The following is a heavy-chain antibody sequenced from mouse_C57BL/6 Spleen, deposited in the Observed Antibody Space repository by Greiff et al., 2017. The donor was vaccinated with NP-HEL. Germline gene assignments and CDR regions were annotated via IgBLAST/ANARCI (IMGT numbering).Heavy chain of an antibody. D-gene: IGHD1-1*02. Sequence: EVQLQESGGGLVQPGGSLSLSCAASGFTFTDYYMSWVRQPPGKALEWLGFIRNKANGYTSEYSASVKGRFTISRDNSQSILYLQMNALRAEDSATYDCARSYVGSSYYAMDYWGQGTSVTVSS. CDR3: ARSYVGSSYYAMDY. CDR2: IRNKANGYTS. CDR1: GFTFTDYY. V-gene: IGHV7-3*01. J-gene: IGHJ4*01.